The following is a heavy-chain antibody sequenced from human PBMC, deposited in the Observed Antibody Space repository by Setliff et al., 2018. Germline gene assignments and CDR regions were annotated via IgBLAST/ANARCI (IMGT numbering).Heavy chain of an antibody. D-gene: IGHD4-4*01. CDR3: ATSTITTYYFDY. J-gene: IGHJ4*01. Sequence: GGSLRLSCATSGFTFRDYSMVWVRQVPGKGLEWVAGVIQVGSGVYADSVKGRSTISRDNSKNTLYLQLNSLRAEDTAIYYCATSTITTYYFDYWGHGTLVTVSS. CDR1: GFTFRDYS. V-gene: IGHV3-23*01. CDR2: VIQVGSG.